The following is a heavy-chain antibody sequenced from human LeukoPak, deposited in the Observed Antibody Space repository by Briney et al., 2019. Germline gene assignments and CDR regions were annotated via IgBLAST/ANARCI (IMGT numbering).Heavy chain of an antibody. D-gene: IGHD5-12*01. CDR3: AREREAGRWLRFGFYFDS. V-gene: IGHV3-7*01. Sequence: QTGRSLRLSCEASGFTFTKFWMSWVRQAPGKGLEWVANIQEDGKKENYVDSVRGRFTISRDNAKNSLYLQMNSLRAEDTAVYYCAREREAGRWLRFGFYFDSWGQGTLTTVSS. CDR1: GFTFTKFW. J-gene: IGHJ4*02. CDR2: IQEDGKKE.